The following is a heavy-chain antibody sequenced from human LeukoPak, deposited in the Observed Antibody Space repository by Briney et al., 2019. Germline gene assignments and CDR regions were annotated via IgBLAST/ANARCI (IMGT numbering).Heavy chain of an antibody. CDR1: GFTFRTYA. J-gene: IGHJ3*02. Sequence: GGSLRLSCETSGFTFRTYAMNWVRQAPGKGLEWVSSMGGSGTSIYYADSVKGRFTISRDNAKNSLYLQMNSLRVDDTAVYYCARQFDGSHPNAFDIWGQGTMVTVSS. CDR3: ARQFDGSHPNAFDI. D-gene: IGHD1-26*01. V-gene: IGHV3-21*01. CDR2: MGGSGTSI.